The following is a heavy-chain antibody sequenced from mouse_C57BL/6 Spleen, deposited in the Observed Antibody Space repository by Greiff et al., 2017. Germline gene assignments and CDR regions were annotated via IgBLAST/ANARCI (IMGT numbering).Heavy chain of an antibody. Sequence: EVKLMESGGGLVQPGGSLSLSCAASGFTFTDYYMSWVRQPPGKALEWLGFIRNKANGYTTEYSASVKGRFTISRGKSQSILYRQMDALRAEDSATYYCARGVLRYGAKDYWGQGTSVTVSS. CDR1: GFTFTDYY. V-gene: IGHV7-3*01. CDR2: IRNKANGYTT. CDR3: ARGVLRYGAKDY. J-gene: IGHJ4*01. D-gene: IGHD1-1*01.